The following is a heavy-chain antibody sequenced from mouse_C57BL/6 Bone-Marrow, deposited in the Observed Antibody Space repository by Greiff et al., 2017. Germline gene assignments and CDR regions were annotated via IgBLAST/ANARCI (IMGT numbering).Heavy chain of an antibody. CDR3: ARGFYGYYYAMDY. D-gene: IGHD2-2*01. Sequence: QVQLQQPGAELVRPGSSVKLSCKASGYTFTSYWMHWVKQRPIQGLEWIGNIDPSDSETHYNQKFKDKATLTVDKSSSTAYMQLSSLTSEDSAVYYCARGFYGYYYAMDYWGQGTSVTVSS. J-gene: IGHJ4*01. CDR1: GYTFTSYW. CDR2: IDPSDSET. V-gene: IGHV1-52*01.